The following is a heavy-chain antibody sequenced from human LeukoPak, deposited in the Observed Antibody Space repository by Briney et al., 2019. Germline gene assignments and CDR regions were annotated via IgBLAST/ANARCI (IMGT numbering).Heavy chain of an antibody. J-gene: IGHJ4*02. CDR3: AEAREGTVVIDY. Sequence: GGSLRLSCAASGFTFSSYSMNWVRQAPGKGLEWLAFIRYDANTEYYADSVQGRFTISRDNSKNTLYLQINSLGPEDTALYYCAEAREGTVVIDYWGQGTLVTVSS. D-gene: IGHD1-1*01. CDR1: GFTFSSYS. V-gene: IGHV3-30*02. CDR2: IRYDANTE.